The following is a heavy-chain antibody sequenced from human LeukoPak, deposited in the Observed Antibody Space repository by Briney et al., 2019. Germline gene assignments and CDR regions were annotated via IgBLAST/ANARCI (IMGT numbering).Heavy chain of an antibody. D-gene: IGHD5-12*01. CDR2: IYPGDSDT. J-gene: IGHJ6*02. CDR1: GYSFTSYW. CDR3: ARHAFSGYGPYYYYYGMDV. Sequence: GESLEISFKGSGYSFTSYWIGWVRQMPGKGLEWMGIIYPGDSDTRYSPSFQGQVTISADKSISTAYLQWSSLKASDTAMYYCARHAFSGYGPYYYYYGMDVWGQGTTVTVSS. V-gene: IGHV5-51*01.